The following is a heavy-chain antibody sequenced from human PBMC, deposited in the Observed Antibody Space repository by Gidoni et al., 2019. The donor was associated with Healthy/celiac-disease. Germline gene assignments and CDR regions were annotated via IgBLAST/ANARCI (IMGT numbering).Heavy chain of an antibody. V-gene: IGHV3-23*01. D-gene: IGHD3-3*01. CDR2: ISGSGGST. CDR3: ASSNDFWSGYYPDY. Sequence: EVQLLESGGGLVQHGGSLRLSCAASGVTFSSYAMSWVRQAPGKGLEWVSAISGSGGSTYYADSVKGRFTISRDNSKNTLYLQMNSLRAEDTAVYYCASSNDFWSGYYPDYWGQGTLVTVSS. J-gene: IGHJ4*02. CDR1: GVTFSSYA.